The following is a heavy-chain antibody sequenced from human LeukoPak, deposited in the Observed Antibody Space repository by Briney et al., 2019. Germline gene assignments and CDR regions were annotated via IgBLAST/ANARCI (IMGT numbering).Heavy chain of an antibody. V-gene: IGHV3-21*06. Sequence: PGGSLRLSCAASGFTFSSYAIQWVRQAPGKGLEWVSSISSSGSYIYYADSVKGRFTISRDDAKNSPDLQMNSLRVEDTAVYYCARLQWLQTGRDFLDYWGQGTLVTVSS. D-gene: IGHD6-19*01. CDR1: GFTFSSYA. J-gene: IGHJ4*02. CDR2: ISSSGSYI. CDR3: ARLQWLQTGRDFLDY.